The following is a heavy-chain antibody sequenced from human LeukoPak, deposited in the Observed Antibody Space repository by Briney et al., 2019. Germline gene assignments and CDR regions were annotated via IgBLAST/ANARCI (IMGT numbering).Heavy chain of an antibody. J-gene: IGHJ5*02. V-gene: IGHV3-21*01. CDR3: ARSGYSYGSLLRGFDP. D-gene: IGHD5-18*01. CDR2: ISSSSSYI. CDR1: GFTFSSYS. Sequence: GGSLRLPCAASGFTFSSYSMNWVRQAPGKGLEWVSSISSSSSYIYYPDSVKGRFTISRDNAKNSLYLQMNSLRAEDTAVYYCARSGYSYGSLLRGFDPWDQGTLVTVSS.